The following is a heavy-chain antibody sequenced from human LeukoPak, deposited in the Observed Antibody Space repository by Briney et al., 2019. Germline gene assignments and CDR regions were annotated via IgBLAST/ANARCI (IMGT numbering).Heavy chain of an antibody. D-gene: IGHD5-18*01. Sequence: GGSLRLSCAASGFTFSSYWMHWVRQTPGKGLVWVSRKSDGSTIYADSVKGRFTISRDNAKNSLYLQMNSLRAEDTAVYYCAREYTAMAFDYWGQGTLVTVSS. CDR3: AREYTAMAFDY. J-gene: IGHJ4*02. CDR2: KSDGST. CDR1: GFTFSSYW. V-gene: IGHV3-74*01.